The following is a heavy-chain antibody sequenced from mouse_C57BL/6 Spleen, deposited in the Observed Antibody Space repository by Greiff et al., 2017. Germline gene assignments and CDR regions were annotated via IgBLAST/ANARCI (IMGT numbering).Heavy chain of an antibody. D-gene: IGHD3-1*01. Sequence: VQLQQSGAELVQPGASVKLSCTASGFNIKDYYMPWVQQRTEQGLEWIGRIDPEDGETKYAPTFQGKATITADTPSNTDYLQRSSLTSADTAVYYCARHEGLGWFAYWGQGTLVTVSA. J-gene: IGHJ3*01. CDR1: GFNIKDYY. CDR2: IDPEDGET. V-gene: IGHV14-2*01. CDR3: ARHEGLGWFAY.